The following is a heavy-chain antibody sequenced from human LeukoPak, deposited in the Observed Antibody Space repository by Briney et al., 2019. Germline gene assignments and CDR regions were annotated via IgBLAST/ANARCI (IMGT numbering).Heavy chain of an antibody. CDR2: INPNSGGT. J-gene: IGHJ4*02. CDR1: GYTFTGYY. V-gene: IGHV1-2*02. CDR3: ARHYYDSSGYYNSPIDY. Sequence: GASVKVSCKASGYTFTGYYMHWVRQAPGQGLEWMGWINPNSGGTNYAQKFQGRVTMTRDTSISTAYMELSRLRSDDTAVYYCARHYYDSSGYYNSPIDYWGQGTLVTVSS. D-gene: IGHD3-22*01.